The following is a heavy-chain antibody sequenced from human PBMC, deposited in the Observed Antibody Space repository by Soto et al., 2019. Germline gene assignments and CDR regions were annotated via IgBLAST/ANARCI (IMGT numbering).Heavy chain of an antibody. D-gene: IGHD3-10*01. J-gene: IGHJ6*02. CDR3: ARETYGSGSSYGMDV. V-gene: IGHV3-30-3*01. Sequence: VQLVESGGGVVQPGRSLRLSCAASGFTFSSYAMHWVRQAPGKGLEWVAVISYDGSNKYYADSVKGRFTISRDNSKNTLYLQMNSLRAEDTAVYYCARETYGSGSSYGMDVWGQGTTVTVSS. CDR1: GFTFSSYA. CDR2: ISYDGSNK.